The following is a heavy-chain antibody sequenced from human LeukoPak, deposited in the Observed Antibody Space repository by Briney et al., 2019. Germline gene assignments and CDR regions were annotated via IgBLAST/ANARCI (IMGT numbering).Heavy chain of an antibody. Sequence: SETLSHTCAVYGGSFSGYYWSWIRQPPGKGLEWIGEINHSGSTNYNPSLKSRVTISVDTSKNQFSLKLSSVTAADTAVYYCARHETYCSSTSCYSRRSRNWFDPWGQGTLVTVSS. V-gene: IGHV4-34*01. CDR1: GGSFSGYY. D-gene: IGHD2-2*01. CDR3: ARHETYCSSTSCYSRRSRNWFDP. CDR2: INHSGST. J-gene: IGHJ5*02.